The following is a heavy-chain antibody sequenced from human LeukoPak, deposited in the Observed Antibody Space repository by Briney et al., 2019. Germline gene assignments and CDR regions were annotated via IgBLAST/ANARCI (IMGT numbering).Heavy chain of an antibody. J-gene: IGHJ6*02. CDR2: ISSSSTI. D-gene: IGHD3-3*01. CDR3: ARSLTYYDFWSGYYIGGGYYYYGMDV. V-gene: IGHV3-48*01. CDR1: GFTFSSYS. Sequence: SGGSLRLSCAASGFTFSSYSMNWVRQAPGKGLEWVSYISSSSTIYYAGSVKGRFTISRDNAKNSLYLQMNSLRAEDTAVYYCARSLTYYDFWSGYYIGGGYYYYGMDVWGQGTTVTVSS.